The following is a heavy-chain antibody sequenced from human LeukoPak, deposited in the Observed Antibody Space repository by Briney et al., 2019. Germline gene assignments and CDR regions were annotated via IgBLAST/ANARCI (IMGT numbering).Heavy chain of an antibody. CDR3: ARDSGSGLYGMDV. J-gene: IGHJ6*02. CDR2: IYRSGST. V-gene: IGHV4-30-2*01. CDR1: GGSISSGGYS. D-gene: IGHD2-15*01. Sequence: SETLSLTCAVSGGSISSGGYSWSWIRQPPGKGLGWIGYIYRSGSTYYNPSLKSRVTISVDTSKNQFSLKLSSVTAADTAVYYCARDSGSGLYGMDVWGQGTTVTVSS.